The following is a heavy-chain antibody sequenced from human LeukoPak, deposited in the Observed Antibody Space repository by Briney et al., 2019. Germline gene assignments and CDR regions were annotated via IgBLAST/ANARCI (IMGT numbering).Heavy chain of an antibody. Sequence: GSLRLSCAVSGFTFSSYWMSWFRQAPGKGLEWVANINQDGSQKFSVDSVKGRFTISRDNAKNSLSLQTNSLRVEDTAVYYCARDWFDGDYDRFDYWGQGTLVTVSS. V-gene: IGHV3-7*03. CDR1: GFTFSSYW. CDR2: INQDGSQK. J-gene: IGHJ4*02. CDR3: ARDWFDGDYDRFDY. D-gene: IGHD4-17*01.